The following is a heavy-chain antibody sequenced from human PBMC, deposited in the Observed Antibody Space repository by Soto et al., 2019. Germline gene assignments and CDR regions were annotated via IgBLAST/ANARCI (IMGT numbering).Heavy chain of an antibody. Sequence: PSETLSFRCTVSGGSISNFYWRWIRQPPGKGLEWSGYIYYSGSTYYNPSLKSRVTISVDTSKNQFSLKLSSVTAADTAVYYCARESGAAAGPDYRGQGTLVTVSS. CDR2: IYYSGST. CDR3: ARESGAAAGPDY. CDR1: GGSISNFY. J-gene: IGHJ4*02. D-gene: IGHD6-13*01. V-gene: IGHV4-59*06.